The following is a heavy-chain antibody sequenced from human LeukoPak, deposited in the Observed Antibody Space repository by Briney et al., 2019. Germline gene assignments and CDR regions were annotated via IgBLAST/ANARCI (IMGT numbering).Heavy chain of an antibody. CDR3: ARGGTQSPID. V-gene: IGHV3-7*01. J-gene: IGHJ4*02. CDR2: IKQDGSEK. CDR1: GFTFSNYW. Sequence: PGGSLRLSCAASGFTFSNYWMSWVRQAPGKGLEWVANIKQDGSEKYYVDSVKGRFTISRDNAKNSLYLQMNSLRVEDTAVYYCARGGTQSPIDWGPGTLVTVSS. D-gene: IGHD2/OR15-2a*01.